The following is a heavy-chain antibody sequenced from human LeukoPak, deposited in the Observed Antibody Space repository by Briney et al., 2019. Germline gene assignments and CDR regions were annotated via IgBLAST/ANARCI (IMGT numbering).Heavy chain of an antibody. CDR3: AREVPLYSYGRYYYYYYMDV. D-gene: IGHD5-18*01. V-gene: IGHV4-59*01. Sequence: SETLSLTCTVSGGSISSYYWSWIRQPPGKGLEWIGYIYYSGSTNYNPSLKSRVTISVDTSKNQFSLKLSSVTAADTAVYYCAREVPLYSYGRYYYYYYMDVWGKGTTVTVSS. J-gene: IGHJ6*03. CDR1: GGSISSYY. CDR2: IYYSGST.